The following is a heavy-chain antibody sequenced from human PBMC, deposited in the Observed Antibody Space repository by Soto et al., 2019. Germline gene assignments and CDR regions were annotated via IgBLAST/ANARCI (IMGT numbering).Heavy chain of an antibody. CDR1: GYTFTSYG. Sequence: GASVKVSCKASGYTFTSYGISWVRQAPGQGLEWMGWISAYNGNTNYAQKLQGRVTMTTDTSSSTAYMELRSLRSDDTAVYYCARDRAYYDFWSGYYTPIDAFDIWGQGTMVTVSS. V-gene: IGHV1-18*04. CDR2: ISAYNGNT. J-gene: IGHJ3*02. CDR3: ARDRAYYDFWSGYYTPIDAFDI. D-gene: IGHD3-3*01.